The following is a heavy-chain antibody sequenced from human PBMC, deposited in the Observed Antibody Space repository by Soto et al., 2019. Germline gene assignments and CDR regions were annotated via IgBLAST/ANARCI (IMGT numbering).Heavy chain of an antibody. CDR1: GGSISSSSYY. CDR3: ARDRNYYGSRTYYRDYYYGMDV. J-gene: IGHJ6*02. CDR2: IYYSGST. D-gene: IGHD3-10*01. Sequence: PSETLSLTCTVSGGSISSSSYYWGWIRQPPGKGLEWIGSIYYSGSTYYNPSLKSRVIISVDTSKNQFSLKLSSVTAADTAVYYCARDRNYYGSRTYYRDYYYGMDVWGQGTTVTVSS. V-gene: IGHV4-39*07.